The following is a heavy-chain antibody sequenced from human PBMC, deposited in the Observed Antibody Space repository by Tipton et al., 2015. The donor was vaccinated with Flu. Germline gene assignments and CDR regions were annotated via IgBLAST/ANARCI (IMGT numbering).Heavy chain of an antibody. D-gene: IGHD2-2*01. Sequence: LRLSCTVSGGSIRGYVWTWIRQPPGKGLEWIGCIYYTGSTYYNPSLKSRVTMSVDTSKNHLSLKLRSVTAADTAVYYCARDKTGLDGSFQYQFDYWGQGALVTVSS. J-gene: IGHJ4*02. CDR3: ARDKTGLDGSFQYQFDY. CDR2: IYYTGST. V-gene: IGHV4-59*01. CDR1: GGSIRGYV.